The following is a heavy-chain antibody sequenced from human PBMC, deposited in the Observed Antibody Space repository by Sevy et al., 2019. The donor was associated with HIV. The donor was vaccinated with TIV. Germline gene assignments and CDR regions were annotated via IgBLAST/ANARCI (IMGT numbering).Heavy chain of an antibody. V-gene: IGHV3-20*04. Sequence: GGSLRLSCAASGFTFDDYAMSWVRQAPGKGLEWVSGINWNGGSTGYVDSVKGRFTISRDNAKNSLYLQMNSLRAEATALYYCARGGAVAGTGTFDYWGQGTLVTVSS. CDR3: ARGGAVAGTGTFDY. CDR2: INWNGGST. CDR1: GFTFDDYA. J-gene: IGHJ4*02. D-gene: IGHD6-19*01.